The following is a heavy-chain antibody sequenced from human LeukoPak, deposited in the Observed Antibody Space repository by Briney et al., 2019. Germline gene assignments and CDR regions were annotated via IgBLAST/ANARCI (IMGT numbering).Heavy chain of an antibody. D-gene: IGHD2-2*01. J-gene: IGHJ4*02. CDR2: ISWNSDNI. Sequence: LAGGSLRLSCAASGFTFDDYAMHWVRHAPGKGLEWVSGISWNSDNIAYADSVKGRFTISRDNVKNSLFLQMNSLRAEDTALYYCAKDIQVVGGSFDYWGQGTLVTVSS. CDR1: GFTFDDYA. CDR3: AKDIQVVGGSFDY. V-gene: IGHV3-9*01.